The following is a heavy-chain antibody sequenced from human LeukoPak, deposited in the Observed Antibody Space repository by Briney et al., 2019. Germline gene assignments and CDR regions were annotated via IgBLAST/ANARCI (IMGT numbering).Heavy chain of an antibody. D-gene: IGHD6-19*01. J-gene: IGHJ6*03. CDR2: INHSGST. V-gene: IGHV4-34*01. CDR1: GGSFSGYY. Sequence: PSETLSPTCAVYGGSFSGYYWSWIRQPPGKGLEWIGEINHSGSTNYNPSLKSRVTISVDTSKNQFSLKLSSVTAADTAVYYCASLVAGGFPDYYYYMDVWGKGTTVTVSS. CDR3: ASLVAGGFPDYYYYMDV.